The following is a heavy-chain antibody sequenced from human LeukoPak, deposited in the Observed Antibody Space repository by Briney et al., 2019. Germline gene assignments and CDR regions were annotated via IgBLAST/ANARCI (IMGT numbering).Heavy chain of an antibody. Sequence: SGGSLRLSCAASGFTFDDYGMSWVRQAPGKGLEWVSGINWNGGSTGYADSVKGRFTISRDNAKNSLYLQMNSLRAEDTASYYCARGGIAAAGYYFDYWGQGTLVTVSS. V-gene: IGHV3-20*04. J-gene: IGHJ4*02. CDR1: GFTFDDYG. CDR3: ARGGIAAAGYYFDY. D-gene: IGHD6-13*01. CDR2: INWNGGST.